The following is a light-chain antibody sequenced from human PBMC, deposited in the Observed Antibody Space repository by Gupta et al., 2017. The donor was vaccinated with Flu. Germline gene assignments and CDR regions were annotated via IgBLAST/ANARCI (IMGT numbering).Light chain of an antibody. Sequence: DIQMTQSPSSLSASVGDRVTITCRASQSISSYLNWYQQKPGKAPKLLIYAASSLQSGVPSRFSGSGSATDFTLTISSLLPEDFATYYCRQSYSTPRTFGQGTKVEIK. CDR1: QSISSY. V-gene: IGKV1-39*01. CDR2: AAS. CDR3: RQSYSTPRT. J-gene: IGKJ1*01.